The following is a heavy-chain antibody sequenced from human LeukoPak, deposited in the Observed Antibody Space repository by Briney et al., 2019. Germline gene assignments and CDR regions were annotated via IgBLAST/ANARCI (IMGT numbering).Heavy chain of an antibody. CDR2: ISSNGGST. V-gene: IGHV3-64*01. D-gene: IGHD2-2*01. Sequence: GGSLRLSCAASGFTFSSYAMHWVRQAPGKGLEYVSAISSNGGSTYYANSAKGRFTISRDNSKNTLYLQMGSLSAEDMAVYYCARGGVVVPAAIFGDWGQGTLVTVSS. J-gene: IGHJ4*02. CDR3: ARGGVVVPAAIFGD. CDR1: GFTFSSYA.